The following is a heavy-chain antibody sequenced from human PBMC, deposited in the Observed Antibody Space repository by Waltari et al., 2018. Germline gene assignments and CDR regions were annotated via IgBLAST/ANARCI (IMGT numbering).Heavy chain of an antibody. Sequence: QVQLQQWGAGLLKPSETLSLTCAVYGGSFSGYYWSWIRQPPGKGLEWIGEINHSGSTNYNPYLKSRVTISVDTSKNQFSLKLSSVTAADTAVYYCARFAKYYYDSSGYYSAFDYWGQGTLVTVSS. V-gene: IGHV4-34*01. D-gene: IGHD3-22*01. J-gene: IGHJ4*02. CDR3: ARFAKYYYDSSGYYSAFDY. CDR1: GGSFSGYY. CDR2: INHSGST.